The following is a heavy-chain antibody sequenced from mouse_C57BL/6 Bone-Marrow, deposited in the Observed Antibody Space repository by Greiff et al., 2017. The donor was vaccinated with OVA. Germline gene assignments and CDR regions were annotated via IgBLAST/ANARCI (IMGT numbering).Heavy chain of an antibody. CDR1: GFTFTDYY. V-gene: IGHV7-3*01. J-gene: IGHJ4*01. CDR3: ARTSGGAMDD. Sequence: EVMLVESGGGLVQPGGSLSLSCAASGFTFTDYYMSWVRQPPGKALEWLGFIRNKANGYTTEYSASVKGRFTISRDNSQSILYLQMNALRAEDSATYYCARTSGGAMDDWGQGTSVTVSS. D-gene: IGHD3-1*01. CDR2: IRNKANGYTT.